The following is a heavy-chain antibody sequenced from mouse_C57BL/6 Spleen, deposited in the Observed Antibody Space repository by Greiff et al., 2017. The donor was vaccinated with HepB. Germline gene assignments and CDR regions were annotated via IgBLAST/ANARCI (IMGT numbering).Heavy chain of an antibody. CDR1: GYTFTSYW. J-gene: IGHJ4*01. D-gene: IGHD2-4*01. V-gene: IGHV1-64*01. CDR2: IHPNSGST. Sequence: QVQLQQPGAELVKPGASVKLSCKASGYTFTSYWMHWVKQRPGQGLEWIGMIHPNSGSTNYNEKFKSKATLTVDKASSTAYMQLSSLTSEDSAVYYCARGGYYDYDRAMDYWGQGTSVTVSS. CDR3: ARGGYYDYDRAMDY.